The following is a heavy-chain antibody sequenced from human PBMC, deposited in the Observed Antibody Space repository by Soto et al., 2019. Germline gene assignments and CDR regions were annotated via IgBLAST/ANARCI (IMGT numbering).Heavy chain of an antibody. CDR3: ARARGSGYGDYEGWLDY. Sequence: SETLSLTCAVYGGSFSGYYWSWIRQPPGKGLEWIGEINHSGSTNYNPSLKSRVTISVDTSKNQFSLKLSHVTAADTAVYYCARARGSGYGDYEGWLDYWGQGTLVTVSS. CDR1: GGSFSGYY. J-gene: IGHJ4*02. D-gene: IGHD4-17*01. CDR2: INHSGST. V-gene: IGHV4-34*01.